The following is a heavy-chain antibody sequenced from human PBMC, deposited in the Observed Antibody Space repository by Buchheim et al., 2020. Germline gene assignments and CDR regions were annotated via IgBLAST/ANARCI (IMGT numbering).Heavy chain of an antibody. V-gene: IGHV5-51*01. CDR1: GYSFTSYW. CDR2: IYPGDSDT. J-gene: IGHJ4*02. D-gene: IGHD4-17*01. CDR3: ERPRDYGDYVSFDY. Sequence: EVQLVQSGAEVKKPGESLKISFKGSGYSFTSYWIGWVRQMPGKGLEWMGLIYPGDSDTSYSPSFQGQVTIPADKSISPAYPQWSSLKASDTAMYYCERPRDYGDYVSFDYWGQGTL.